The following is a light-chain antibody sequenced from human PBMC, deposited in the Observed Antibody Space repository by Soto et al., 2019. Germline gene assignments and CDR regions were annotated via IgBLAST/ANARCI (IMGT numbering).Light chain of an antibody. CDR1: QSISGW. V-gene: IGKV1-39*01. Sequence: GDRVTITCRASQSISGWLAWYQQKPGKAPKLIIYAASSLQSGVPSRFSGSGSGPDFTLTISSLQPEDVATYYCQQSYSTPLTFGGGTKVDIK. J-gene: IGKJ4*01. CDR3: QQSYSTPLT. CDR2: AAS.